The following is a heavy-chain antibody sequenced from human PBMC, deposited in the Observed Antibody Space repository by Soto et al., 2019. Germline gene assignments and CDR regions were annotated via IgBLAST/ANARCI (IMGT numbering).Heavy chain of an antibody. J-gene: IGHJ4*02. V-gene: IGHV4-4*02. Sequence: PSETLSLTCAVSGGSISSSNWWSWVRQPPGKGLEWIGEIYHSGSTNYNPSLKSQVTISVDKSKNQFSLKLSSVTAADTAVYYCASSPPEYSSSWYYFDYWGQGTLVTVSS. CDR2: IYHSGST. CDR1: GGSISSSNW. CDR3: ASSPPEYSSSWYYFDY. D-gene: IGHD6-13*01.